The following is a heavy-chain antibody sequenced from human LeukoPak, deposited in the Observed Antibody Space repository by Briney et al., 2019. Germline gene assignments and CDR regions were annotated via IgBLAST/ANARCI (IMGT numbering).Heavy chain of an antibody. D-gene: IGHD3-22*01. CDR1: GGSISSDY. V-gene: IGHV4-59*08. Sequence: SETLSLTCTVSGGSISSDYWSWIRQPPGKGLEWIGYIYYSGITNYNPSLKSRFTISVDTSKTQFSLKLSSVTAADTAVYYCARLHYDSSGYYYFDYWGQGTLVTVSS. CDR2: IYYSGIT. CDR3: ARLHYDSSGYYYFDY. J-gene: IGHJ4*02.